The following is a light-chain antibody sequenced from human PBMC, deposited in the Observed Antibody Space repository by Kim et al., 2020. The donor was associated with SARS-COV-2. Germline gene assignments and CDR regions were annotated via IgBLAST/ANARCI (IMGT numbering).Light chain of an antibody. Sequence: TRPATVDNRCTSTGRASQSSGSWLAWYQQKAGKAPKVLIYHASTLESGVPSRFSGSGSGTEFTLTISSLQPDDFATYYCQKANGEFGQGTKLEI. CDR2: HAS. V-gene: IGKV1-5*01. J-gene: IGKJ2*01. CDR3: QKANGE. CDR1: QSSGSW.